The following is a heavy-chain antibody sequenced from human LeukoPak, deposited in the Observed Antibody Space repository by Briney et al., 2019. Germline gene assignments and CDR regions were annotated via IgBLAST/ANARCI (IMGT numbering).Heavy chain of an antibody. D-gene: IGHD1-26*01. Sequence: SVKVSCKASGGTFSSYAISWVRQAPGQGLEWMGRIIPIFGTANYAQKFQGRVTITTDESTSTACMELSSLRSEDTAVYYCAGGAAAIVGATEDYWGQGTLVTVSS. CDR2: IIPIFGTA. CDR1: GGTFSSYA. CDR3: AGGAAAIVGATEDY. V-gene: IGHV1-69*05. J-gene: IGHJ4*02.